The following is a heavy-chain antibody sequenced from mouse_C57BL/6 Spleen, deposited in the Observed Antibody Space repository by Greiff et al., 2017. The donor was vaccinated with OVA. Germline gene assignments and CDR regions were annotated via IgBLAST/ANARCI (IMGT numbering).Heavy chain of an antibody. CDR1: GYTFTSYW. CDR3: ARSNSDYGFFDY. Sequence: QVQLQQPGAELVKPGASVKLSCKASGYTFTSYWIHWVKQRPGQGLEWIGMIHPNSGSTNYNEKFKSKATLTVDKSSSTAYMQLSSLTSEDSAVYYRARSNSDYGFFDYWGQGTTLTVSS. J-gene: IGHJ2*01. V-gene: IGHV1-64*01. D-gene: IGHD2-5*01. CDR2: IHPNSGST.